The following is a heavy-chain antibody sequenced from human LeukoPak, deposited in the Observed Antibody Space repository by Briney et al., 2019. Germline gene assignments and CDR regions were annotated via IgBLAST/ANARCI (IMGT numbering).Heavy chain of an antibody. Sequence: SETLSLTCTVSGGSISSGGYYWSWPRRHPGKGVEWIGYIYYSGSTYYNTSLKSRVTISVDTSKNQFSLKLSSVTAADTAVYYCARDGNGDAFDIWGQGTMVTVSS. J-gene: IGHJ3*02. D-gene: IGHD1-1*01. V-gene: IGHV4-31*03. CDR3: ARDGNGDAFDI. CDR2: IYYSGST. CDR1: GGSISSGGYY.